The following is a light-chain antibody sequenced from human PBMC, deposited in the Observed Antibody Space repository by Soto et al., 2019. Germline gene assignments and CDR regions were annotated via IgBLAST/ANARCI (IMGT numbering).Light chain of an antibody. Sequence: EIVLTQSPGTLSLSPGERATLSCRASHSVTSTYLAWYQQRPGQAPRLLIYGVSSRATGIPGRFSGSGSGTDFTLTISSLQPEDFATYSCQQSYNSPQTFGQGTKVDIK. CDR3: QQSYNSPQT. V-gene: IGKV3-20*01. CDR1: HSVTSTY. CDR2: GVS. J-gene: IGKJ1*01.